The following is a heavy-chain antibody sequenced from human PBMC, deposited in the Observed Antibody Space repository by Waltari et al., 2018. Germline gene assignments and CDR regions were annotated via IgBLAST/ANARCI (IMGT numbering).Heavy chain of an antibody. CDR3: ARDEGLSWFDP. D-gene: IGHD6-19*01. CDR1: GSTFSSYW. J-gene: IGHJ5*02. V-gene: IGHV3-7*01. Sequence: EVQLVDSGGGLVQPGGSLRLSCAASGSTFSSYWMRWVRQAPGKGREWVANIKQDGSEKYYVDSVKGRFTISRDNAKNSLYLQMNSLRAEDTAVYYCARDEGLSWFDPWGQGTLVIVSS. CDR2: IKQDGSEK.